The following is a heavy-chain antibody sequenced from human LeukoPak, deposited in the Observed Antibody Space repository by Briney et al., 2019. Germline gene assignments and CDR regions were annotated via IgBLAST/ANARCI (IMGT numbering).Heavy chain of an antibody. CDR2: IYYSGST. Sequence: KTSETLSLTCSVSGYSISSHYCWGWVRQPPGKGLEWIGSIYYSGSTYYNPSLKSRVTISVDTSKNQFSLKLSSVTAADTAVYYCARLSPGEWDAFDIWGQGTMVTVSS. J-gene: IGHJ3*02. D-gene: IGHD3-16*01. CDR3: ARLSPGEWDAFDI. V-gene: IGHV4-38-2*02. CDR1: GYSISSHYC.